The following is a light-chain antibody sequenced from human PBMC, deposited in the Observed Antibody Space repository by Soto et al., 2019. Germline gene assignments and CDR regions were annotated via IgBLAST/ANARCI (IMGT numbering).Light chain of an antibody. V-gene: IGKV3-11*01. CDR2: DAS. J-gene: IGKJ5*01. CDR3: QQRSNWPPIT. CDR1: QSVRTY. Sequence: EIVLTQSPATLSLSPGERATLSCRASQSVRTYLAWYQQKPGQAPRLLIYDASNRATGIPARFRGSGSGTDFTLTISSLEPEDVAVYYCQQRSNWPPITFGQGTRLEIK.